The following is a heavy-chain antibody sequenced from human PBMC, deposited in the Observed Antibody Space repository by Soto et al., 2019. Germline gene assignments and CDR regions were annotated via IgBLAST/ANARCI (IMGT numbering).Heavy chain of an antibody. D-gene: IGHD1-1*01. CDR3: ARDKDREQLGGNYNYTLDV. J-gene: IGHJ6*02. CDR1: GDTFDNFA. Sequence: QVQLVQSGAEVVKPGSSVKVSCKASGDTFDNFAISWVRQAPGQGLEWMGGIIPIFRTPDYGQNFQGRVTITADESTSTAFMELSSLRYEDTDVYYCARDKDREQLGGNYNYTLDVWGQGTTVTVSS. CDR2: IIPIFRTP. V-gene: IGHV1-69*12.